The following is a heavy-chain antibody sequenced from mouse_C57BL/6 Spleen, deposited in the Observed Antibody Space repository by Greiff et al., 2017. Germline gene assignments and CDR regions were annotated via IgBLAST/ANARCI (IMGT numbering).Heavy chain of an antibody. V-gene: IGHV1-52*01. CDR1: GYTFTSYW. D-gene: IGHD2-1*01. J-gene: IGHJ2*01. CDR2: IDPSDSET. CDR3: ARAGGNYVLYDLDY. Sequence: QVQLLQPGAELVRPGSSVKLSCKASGYTFTSYWMHWVQQRPIQGLEWIGNIDPSDSETYYTQKFKDKATLTVDKSSSTAYMQLSSLTSEDSAVYNSARAGGNYVLYDLDYWGQGTTLTVSS.